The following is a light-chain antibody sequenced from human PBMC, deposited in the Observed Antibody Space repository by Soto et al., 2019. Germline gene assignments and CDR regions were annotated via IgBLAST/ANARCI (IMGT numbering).Light chain of an antibody. CDR1: LSVSSD. Sequence: RVMTQSPATLSLSPWERATMSCRASLSVSSDLAWYRQKPGQAPRLLIYRAFARATGIPARFSGSGFGTDFTLTISSLQSEDFAVYYCQQYNNWPLTFGGGTKVDIK. J-gene: IGKJ4*01. CDR2: RAF. V-gene: IGKV3-15*01. CDR3: QQYNNWPLT.